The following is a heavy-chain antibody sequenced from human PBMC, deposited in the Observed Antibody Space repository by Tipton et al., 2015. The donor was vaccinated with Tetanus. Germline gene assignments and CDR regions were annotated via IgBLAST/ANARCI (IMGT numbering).Heavy chain of an antibody. J-gene: IGHJ4*02. V-gene: IGHV3-21*06. CDR3: ATGVTLDY. Sequence: SLRLSCAASGFDFSNHKINWVRQAPGQALEWVASISSRNTYISYADSVKGRFTISRDNAKSSLYLQMNSLRAEDTAIYYCATGVTLDYWGQGTLVTVSS. CDR2: ISSRNTYI. CDR1: GFDFSNHK. D-gene: IGHD1-14*01.